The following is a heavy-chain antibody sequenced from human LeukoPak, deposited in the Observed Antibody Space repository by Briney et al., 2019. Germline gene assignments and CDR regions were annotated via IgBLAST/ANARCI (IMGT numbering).Heavy chain of an antibody. CDR1: GGTFSSYA. V-gene: IGHV1-69*13. D-gene: IGHD2-2*01. Sequence: SVKVSCKASGGTFSSYAISWVRQAPGQGLEWMGGIIPIFGTANYAQKFQGRVTITADESTSTAYMELSSLRSEDTAVYYCARELVVPAAIGDAFDIWGQGTMVTVSS. CDR3: ARELVVPAAIGDAFDI. J-gene: IGHJ3*02. CDR2: IIPIFGTA.